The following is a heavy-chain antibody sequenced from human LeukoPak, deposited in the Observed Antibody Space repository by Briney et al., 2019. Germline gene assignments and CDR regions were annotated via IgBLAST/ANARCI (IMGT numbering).Heavy chain of an antibody. D-gene: IGHD1-14*01. V-gene: IGHV3-23*01. CDR2: IGGSGSRAGNT. Sequence: GGSLRLSCAAAGFTFSSYAMSWVRQAPGRGLEWVSAIGGSGSRAGNTYYADSVKGRFTISRDNSKDTLYLQMNSLRAEYTAVYYCAKVIITGAFPDYFDNWGQGTLVTVSS. CDR3: AKVIITGAFPDYFDN. J-gene: IGHJ4*02. CDR1: GFTFSSYA.